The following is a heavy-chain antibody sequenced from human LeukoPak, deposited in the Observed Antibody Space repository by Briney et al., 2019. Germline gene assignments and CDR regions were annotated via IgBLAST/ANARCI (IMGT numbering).Heavy chain of an antibody. CDR3: EEHTMVRDPFDY. V-gene: IGHV1-69*13. D-gene: IGHD3-10*01. Sequence: ASVKVSCKASGGTFSTYAIGGVRQARGHGLAWMGGIIPIFGIANYAQTSQGRATIVAHESTSTAYMELSRLRSEDRAVYYCEEHTMVRDPFDYWGQGTLVTVSS. CDR2: IIPIFGIA. CDR1: GGTFSTYA. J-gene: IGHJ4*02.